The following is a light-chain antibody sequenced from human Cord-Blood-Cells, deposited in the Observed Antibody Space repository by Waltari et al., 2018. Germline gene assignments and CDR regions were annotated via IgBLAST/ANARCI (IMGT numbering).Light chain of an antibody. CDR3: QQSYSTLWT. V-gene: IGKV1-39*01. J-gene: IGKJ1*01. CDR1: QSISSY. CDR2: AAC. Sequence: DIQMTQSPSSLSASVGDRVTITCRASQSISSYLNWYQQKPGKAPKLLIYAACSLQSGVPSRFSGSGSGTDVTLTISSLQPEDFATYYCQQSYSTLWTFGQGTKVEIK.